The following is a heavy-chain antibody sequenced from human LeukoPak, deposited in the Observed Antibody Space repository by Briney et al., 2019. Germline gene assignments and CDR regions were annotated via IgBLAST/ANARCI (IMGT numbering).Heavy chain of an antibody. CDR1: GGTFSSYA. D-gene: IGHD2-15*01. V-gene: IGHV1-8*02. CDR2: MNPNSGNT. Sequence: ASVKVSCKASGGTFSSYAISWVRQATGQGLEWMGWMNPNSGNTGYAQKFQGRVTMTRNTSISTAYMELSSLRSEDTAVYYCAIFLDGSRAPRWGQGTLVTVSS. CDR3: AIFLDGSRAPR. J-gene: IGHJ4*02.